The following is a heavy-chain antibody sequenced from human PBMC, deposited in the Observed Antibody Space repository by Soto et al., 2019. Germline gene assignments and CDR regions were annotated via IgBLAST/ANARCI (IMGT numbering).Heavy chain of an antibody. CDR3: ARESEDLASNFDY. CDR1: GFTFTRYS. V-gene: IGHV3-21*06. CDR2: ISSTTNYI. J-gene: IGHJ4*02. Sequence: GGSLRLSCAASGFTFTRYSMNWVRQAPGKGLEWVSSISSTTNYIYYGDSMKGRFTISRDNAKNSLYLEMNSLRAEDTAVYYCARESEDLASNFDYWGQGTLVTSPQ.